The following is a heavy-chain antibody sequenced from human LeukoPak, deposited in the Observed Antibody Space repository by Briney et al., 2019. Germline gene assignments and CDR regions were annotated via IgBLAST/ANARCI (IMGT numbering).Heavy chain of an antibody. V-gene: IGHV1-8*01. J-gene: IGHJ6*02. CDR1: GYTFTSYD. Sequence: ASVKVSCKASGYTFTSYDINWVRQATGQGLEWMGWMNPNSGNTGYAQKFQGRVTMTRNTSISTAYMEPSSLRSEDTAVYYCARDRGTAMVSNYYYYGMDVWGQGTTVTVSS. CDR2: MNPNSGNT. CDR3: ARDRGTAMVSNYYYYGMDV. D-gene: IGHD5-18*01.